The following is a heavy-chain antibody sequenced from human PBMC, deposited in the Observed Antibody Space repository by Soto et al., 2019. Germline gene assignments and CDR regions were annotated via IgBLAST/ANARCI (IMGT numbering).Heavy chain of an antibody. CDR1: GDTISTGGYT. CDR3: ASYSSGWYDVSY. CDR2: IYYSGNT. Sequence: PSETLSLTCDVSGDTISTGGYTWAWIRQPPGKRLEWIGYIYYSGNTNYNPSLKSRVSISVDTSKNQFSLKLSSVTAADTAVYYCASYSSGWYDVSYWGQGTLVTVSS. J-gene: IGHJ4*02. V-gene: IGHV4-61*08. D-gene: IGHD6-19*01.